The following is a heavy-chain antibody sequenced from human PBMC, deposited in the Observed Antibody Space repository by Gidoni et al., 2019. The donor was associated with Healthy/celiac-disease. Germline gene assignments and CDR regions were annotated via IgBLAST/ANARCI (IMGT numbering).Heavy chain of an antibody. Sequence: QVQLQQWGAGLLKPSETLSLTCAVYGGSFSGYYWSWIRQPPGKGLEWNGEINHRGSTNYNPSLKSRVTISVDTSKNQCSLKLSSVTAADTAVYYCARSRITIFGVVNYYYYGMDVWGQGTTVTVSS. CDR2: INHRGST. V-gene: IGHV4-34*01. J-gene: IGHJ6*02. CDR3: ARSRITIFGVVNYYYYGMDV. CDR1: GGSFSGYY. D-gene: IGHD3-3*01.